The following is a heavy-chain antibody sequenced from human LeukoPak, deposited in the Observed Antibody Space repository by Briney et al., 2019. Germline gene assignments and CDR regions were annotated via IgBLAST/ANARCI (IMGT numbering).Heavy chain of an antibody. J-gene: IGHJ4*02. Sequence: PSETLSLTCTVSGGSISSYYWSWIRQPPGKGPEWIGYIYYSGSTNYNPSLKSRVTISVDTSKNQFSLKLSSVTAADTAVYYCARNNRGYSDYWGQGTLVTVSS. V-gene: IGHV4-59*01. CDR2: IYYSGST. D-gene: IGHD3-22*01. CDR1: GGSISSYY. CDR3: ARNNRGYSDY.